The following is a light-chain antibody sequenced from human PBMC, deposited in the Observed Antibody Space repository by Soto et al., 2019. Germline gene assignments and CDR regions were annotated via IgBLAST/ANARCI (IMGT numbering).Light chain of an antibody. V-gene: IGKV1-39*01. CDR1: QSISSY. CDR2: AAS. Sequence: DIQMTQSPSSLSASVGDRLTITCRASQSISSYLNWYQQKPGKAPKLLIYAASSLQSGVPSRFSGSGSGTDFTLTISSLQPEDFATYYCQHSYSNPWRLGQGTKVDIK. CDR3: QHSYSNPWR. J-gene: IGKJ1*01.